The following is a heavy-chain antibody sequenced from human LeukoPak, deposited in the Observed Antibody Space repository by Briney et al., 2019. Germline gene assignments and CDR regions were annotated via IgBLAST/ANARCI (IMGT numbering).Heavy chain of an antibody. D-gene: IGHD6-25*01. CDR3: ARAAKYEAAPASVDY. CDR1: GYIFTSYY. Sequence: ASVKLSCNASGYIFTSYYMHWVQQAPGQGLEWMGILSSSGGSTIYAEKFQDRVTMTRDTSTSTVYMEQRSLRSEDAAVYYCARAAKYEAAPASVDYGGQGTLVTVSS. V-gene: IGHV1-46*01. J-gene: IGHJ4*02. CDR2: LSSSGGST.